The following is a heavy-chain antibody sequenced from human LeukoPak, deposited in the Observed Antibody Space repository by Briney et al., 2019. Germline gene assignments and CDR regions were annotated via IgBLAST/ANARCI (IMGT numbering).Heavy chain of an antibody. CDR3: ARVEYSGWNLEY. V-gene: IGHV3-7*01. CDR1: GFTFRSYW. D-gene: IGHD5-12*01. J-gene: IGHJ4*02. CDR2: INQGGSVQ. Sequence: GGSLRLSXAASGFTFRSYWMSWVRQAPGKGLEWMANINQGGSVQYYMDSVKGRFTISRDDAKNSLYVQMNSLRDEDTAVYYCARVEYSGWNLEYWGQGTLVTVSS.